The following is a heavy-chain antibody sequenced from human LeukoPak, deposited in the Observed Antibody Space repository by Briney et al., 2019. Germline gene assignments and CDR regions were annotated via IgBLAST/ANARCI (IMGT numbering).Heavy chain of an antibody. V-gene: IGHV4-39*01. CDR2: IYYSGST. CDR3: ARHHGSASSWYSNWCWFDP. D-gene: IGHD6-13*01. CDR1: GGSISSSSYY. Sequence: SETLSLTCTVSGGSISSSSYYWGWIRQPPGKGLEWIGSIYYSGSTYYNPSLKSRVTISVDTSKNQFSLKLRSVTAADTAVYYCARHHGSASSWYSNWCWFDPWGQGTLVTVSS. J-gene: IGHJ5*02.